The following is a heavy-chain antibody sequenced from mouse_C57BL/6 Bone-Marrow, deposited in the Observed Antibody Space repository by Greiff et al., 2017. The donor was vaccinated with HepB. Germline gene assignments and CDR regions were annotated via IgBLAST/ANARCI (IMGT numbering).Heavy chain of an antibody. D-gene: IGHD3-2*02. CDR1: GYTFTSYW. Sequence: QVQLQQPGAELVKPGASVKMSCKASGYTFTSYWITWVKQRPGQGLEWIGDIYPGSGSTNYNEKFKSKATLTVDTSSSTAYIQLSSLTSEDSAVYYCARWGLRLREDYAMDYWGQGTSVTVSS. J-gene: IGHJ4*01. CDR3: ARWGLRLREDYAMDY. CDR2: IYPGSGST. V-gene: IGHV1-55*01.